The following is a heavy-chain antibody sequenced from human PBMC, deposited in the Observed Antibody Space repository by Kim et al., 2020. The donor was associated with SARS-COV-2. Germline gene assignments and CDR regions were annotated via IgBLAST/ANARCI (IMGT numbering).Heavy chain of an antibody. CDR3: ARDRAFGDYDSSDY. J-gene: IGHJ4*02. V-gene: IGHV3-33*01. Sequence: GGSLRLSCAASGFTFSSYGMHWVRQAPGRGLEWVAVIWYDGSNKYYADSVKGRFTISRDNSKNTLYLQMNSLRAEDTAVYYCARDRAFGDYDSSDYWGQGTLVTVSS. CDR1: GFTFSSYG. D-gene: IGHD3-22*01. CDR2: IWYDGSNK.